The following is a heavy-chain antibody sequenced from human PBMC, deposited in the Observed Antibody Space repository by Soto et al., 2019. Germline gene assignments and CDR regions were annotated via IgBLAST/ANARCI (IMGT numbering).Heavy chain of an antibody. V-gene: IGHV1-69*13. Sequence: ASVKVSCKASGGTFSSYAISWVRQAPGQGLEWMGGIIPIFGTANYAQKFQGRVTITADESTSTAYMELSSLRSEDTAVYYCARDSSGRGWFDPWGQGTLVTVSS. D-gene: IGHD3-10*01. J-gene: IGHJ5*02. CDR3: ARDSSGRGWFDP. CDR2: IIPIFGTA. CDR1: GGTFSSYA.